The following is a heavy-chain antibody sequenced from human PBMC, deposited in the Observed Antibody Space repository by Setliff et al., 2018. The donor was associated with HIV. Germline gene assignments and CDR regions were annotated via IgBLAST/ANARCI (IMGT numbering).Heavy chain of an antibody. CDR3: ARNSSGWYYSNYYYYGMDV. V-gene: IGHV1-2*04. CDR1: GYTFTGYY. D-gene: IGHD6-19*01. Sequence: ASVKVSCKASGYTFTGYYMHWVRQAPGQGLEWMGWINPNNGGTNYAQKFQGWVTMTRDTSISTAYMELSRLSSEDTAVYYCARNSSGWYYSNYYYYGMDVWGQGTTVTVSS. J-gene: IGHJ6*02. CDR2: INPNNGGT.